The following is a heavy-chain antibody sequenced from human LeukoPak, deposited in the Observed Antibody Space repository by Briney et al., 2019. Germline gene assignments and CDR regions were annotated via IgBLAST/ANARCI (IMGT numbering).Heavy chain of an antibody. V-gene: IGHV7-4-1*02. CDR1: GYTFTSYA. Sequence: ASVKVSCKASGYTFTSYAMNWVRQAPGQGLEWMRWINTNTGNPTYAQGFTGRFVFSLDTSVSTAYLQISSLKAEDTAVYYCAREETPTTYYYDSSGYQEHYWGQGTLVTVSS. CDR3: AREETPTTYYYDSSGYQEHY. J-gene: IGHJ4*02. CDR2: INTNTGNP. D-gene: IGHD3-22*01.